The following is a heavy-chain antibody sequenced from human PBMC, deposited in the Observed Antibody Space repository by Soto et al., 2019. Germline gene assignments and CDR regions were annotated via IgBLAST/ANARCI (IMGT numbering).Heavy chain of an antibody. CDR2: ISGSGGST. D-gene: IGHD3-3*01. J-gene: IGHJ4*02. CDR3: AKDRYYDFWSGIDKYYFDY. V-gene: IGHV3-23*01. Sequence: PGGSLRLSCAASGFTFSSYGMSWVRQAPGKGLEWVSAISGSGGSTYYADSVKGRFTISRDNSKNTLYLQMNSLRAEDTAVYYCAKDRYYDFWSGIDKYYFDYWGQGTLVTVSS. CDR1: GFTFSSYG.